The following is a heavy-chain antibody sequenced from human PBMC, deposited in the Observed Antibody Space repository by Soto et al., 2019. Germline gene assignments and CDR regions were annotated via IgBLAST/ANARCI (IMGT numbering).Heavy chain of an antibody. CDR1: GFTVSSNY. CDR3: ASFSSSWYGGDAFDI. CDR2: IYSGGST. Sequence: GGSLRLSCAASGFTVSSNYMSWVRQAPGKGREWDSVIYSGGSTYYADSVKGRFTISRHNSKNTLYLQMNSLRAEDTAVYYCASFSSSWYGGDAFDIWGQGTMVTVSS. V-gene: IGHV3-53*04. J-gene: IGHJ3*02. D-gene: IGHD6-13*01.